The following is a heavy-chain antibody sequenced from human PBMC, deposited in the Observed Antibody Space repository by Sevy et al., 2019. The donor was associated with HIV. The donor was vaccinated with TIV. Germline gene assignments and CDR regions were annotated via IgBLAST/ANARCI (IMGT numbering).Heavy chain of an antibody. CDR2: IHYTGHT. J-gene: IGHJ4*02. CDR1: GYSISDYYH. D-gene: IGHD3-9*01. CDR3: VAHDWEKEGF. Sequence: SETLSLTCTVSGYSISDYYHWGWVRQSPAKGLEWIGTIHYTGHTNYKPSLNSRVTISADTSKNQFSLKLTSVAAADTAHYYCVAHDWEKEGFWGQRMLVTVSS. V-gene: IGHV4-38-2*02.